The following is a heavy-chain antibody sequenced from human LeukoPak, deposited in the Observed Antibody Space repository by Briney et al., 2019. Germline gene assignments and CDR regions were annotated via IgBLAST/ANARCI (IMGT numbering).Heavy chain of an antibody. CDR3: ARFVHDYGDYYFDY. V-gene: IGHV4-34*01. J-gene: IGHJ4*02. D-gene: IGHD4-17*01. Sequence: SETLSLTCAVYGGSFSGYYWSWLRQPPGKGLEWIGEINHSGSTNYNPSLKSRVTISVDTSKNQFSLKLSSVTAADTAVYYCARFVHDYGDYYFDYWGQGTLVTVSS. CDR2: INHSGST. CDR1: GGSFSGYY.